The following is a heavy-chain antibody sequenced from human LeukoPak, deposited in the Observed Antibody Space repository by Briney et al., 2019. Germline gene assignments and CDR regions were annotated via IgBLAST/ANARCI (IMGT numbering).Heavy chain of an antibody. CDR1: GYTFTSYG. CDR2: ISAYNGNT. J-gene: IGHJ4*02. D-gene: IGHD3-16*01. Sequence: GASVKVSCKASGYTFTSYGISWVRQAPGQGLEWMGWISAYNGNTNYAQKFQGRVTMTRNTSISTAYMELSSLRSEDTAVYYCAREVSARGGGYWGQGTLVTVSS. V-gene: IGHV1-18*04. CDR3: AREVSARGGGY.